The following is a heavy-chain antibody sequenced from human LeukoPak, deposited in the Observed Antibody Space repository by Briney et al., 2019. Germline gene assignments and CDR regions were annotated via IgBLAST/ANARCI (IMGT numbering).Heavy chain of an antibody. CDR3: ARATLDN. V-gene: IGHV3-53*01. Sequence: GGSLRLSCAASGITVSSDYISWVRQAPGKGLEWVSVIYSGGSTNYADSVRARFTISRDNSNNTVYLQMNSLRVEDTAVYYCARATLDNWGQGTLVTVSS. CDR2: IYSGGST. CDR1: GITVSSDY. J-gene: IGHJ4*02.